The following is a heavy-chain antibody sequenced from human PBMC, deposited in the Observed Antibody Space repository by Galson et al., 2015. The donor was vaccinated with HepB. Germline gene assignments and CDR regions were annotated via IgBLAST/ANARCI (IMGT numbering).Heavy chain of an antibody. CDR3: VASGFYGSATYVDY. J-gene: IGHJ4*02. Sequence: SVKVSCKASGYNFATYAISWVRQAPAHGLEWMGWVSALNGNTDYAQNLQGRVTLSTDTSTSTGYMELRSLRSDDTAVYYCVASGFYGSATYVDYWGQGTLVTVSS. D-gene: IGHD3-10*01. CDR1: GYNFATYA. CDR2: VSALNGNT. V-gene: IGHV1-18*01.